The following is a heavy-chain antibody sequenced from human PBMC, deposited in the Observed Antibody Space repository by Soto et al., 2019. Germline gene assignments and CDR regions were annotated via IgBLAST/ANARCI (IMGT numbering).Heavy chain of an antibody. V-gene: IGHV3-33*01. CDR1: GFTFSSYG. D-gene: IGHD6-19*01. CDR3: ARDPLAVAVSPYFDY. J-gene: IGHJ4*02. CDR2: IWYDGSNK. Sequence: GGSLRLSCAASGFTFSSYGMHWVRQAPGKGLEWVAVIWYDGSNKYYADSVKGRFTISRDNSKNTLYLQMNSLRAEDTAVYYCARDPLAVAVSPYFDYWGQGTLVAVSS.